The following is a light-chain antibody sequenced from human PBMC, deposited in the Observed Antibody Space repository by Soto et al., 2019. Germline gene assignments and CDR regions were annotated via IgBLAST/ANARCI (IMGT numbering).Light chain of an antibody. CDR1: QVISNY. V-gene: IGKV1-33*01. J-gene: IGKJ2*01. Sequence: DIQMTQSPSSLSASVGERVTITCQASQVISNYLNWYQQKPGKAPKLLLYDASNLETGVPSRFSGSGAGTDFTFPISSLQPEDIATDYCQQYDNLPPYTFGQGTKLEIK. CDR2: DAS. CDR3: QQYDNLPPYT.